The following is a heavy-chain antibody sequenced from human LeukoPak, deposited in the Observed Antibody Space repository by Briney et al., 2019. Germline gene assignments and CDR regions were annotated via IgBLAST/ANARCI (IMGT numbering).Heavy chain of an antibody. CDR1: GFTFSSYA. V-gene: IGHV3-21*01. J-gene: IGHJ5*02. D-gene: IGHD2-21*02. CDR2: ISSSSSYI. Sequence: GGSLRLSCAASGFTFSSYAMSWVRQAPGKGLEWVSSISSSSSYIYYADSVKGRFTISRDNAKNSLYLQMNSLRAEDTAVYYCARDSVGDYWFDPWGQGTLVTVSS. CDR3: ARDSVGDYWFDP.